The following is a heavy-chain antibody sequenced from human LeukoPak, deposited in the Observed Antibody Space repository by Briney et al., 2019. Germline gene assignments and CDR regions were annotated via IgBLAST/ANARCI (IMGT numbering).Heavy chain of an antibody. CDR1: GGSFSGYY. J-gene: IGHJ4*02. D-gene: IGHD6-13*01. CDR2: IYYSGST. V-gene: IGHV4-39*01. Sequence: SETLSLTCAVYGGSFSGYYWGWIRQPPGKGLEWIGSIYYSGSTYYNPSLKSRVTISVDTSKNQFSLKLSSVTAADTAVYYCASRIAAAVADYFDYWGQGTLVTVSS. CDR3: ASRIAAAVADYFDY.